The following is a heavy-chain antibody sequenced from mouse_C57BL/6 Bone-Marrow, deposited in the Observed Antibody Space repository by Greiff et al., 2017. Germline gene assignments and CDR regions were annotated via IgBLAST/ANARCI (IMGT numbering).Heavy chain of an antibody. CDR1: GYTFTGYW. V-gene: IGHV1-9*01. CDR2: ILPGSGST. Sequence: VQLQQSGAELMKPGASVKLSCKATGYTFTGYWIEWVKQRPGHGLEWIGEILPGSGSTNYNEKFKGKATFTADTSSNTAYMQLSSLTTEDSAIYYCARPPYYYGSSYGLGWYFDVWGTGTTVTVSS. D-gene: IGHD1-1*01. CDR3: ARPPYYYGSSYGLGWYFDV. J-gene: IGHJ1*03.